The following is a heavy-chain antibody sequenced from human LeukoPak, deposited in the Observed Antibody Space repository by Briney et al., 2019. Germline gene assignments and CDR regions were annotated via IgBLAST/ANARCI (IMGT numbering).Heavy chain of an antibody. CDR2: IYWDDDK. CDR1: GFSFSTSGVG. CDR3: AHRNDWLLFDAFDI. D-gene: IGHD3-9*01. Sequence: ESGPTLVNPTQTLTLTCTFSGFSFSTSGVGVGWIRQPPGKALEWLALIYWDDDKRYSPSLKSGLNITKDTSKKQVVLTMTNMDPVDTATYYCAHRNDWLLFDAFDIWGQGTMVTVSS. V-gene: IGHV2-5*02. J-gene: IGHJ3*02.